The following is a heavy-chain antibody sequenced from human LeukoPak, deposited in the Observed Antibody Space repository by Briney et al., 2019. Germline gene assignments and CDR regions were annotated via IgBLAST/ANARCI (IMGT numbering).Heavy chain of an antibody. CDR1: GYSENFYG. D-gene: IGHD5-24*01. CDR3: ARARWLQSTFSWFDP. Sequence: ASVKVSCKTSGYSENFYGITWVRQAPGQGLEWMGWINPNSGGTNYAQKFQGRVTMTRDTSISTAYMELSRLRSDDTAVYYCARARWLQSTFSWFDPWSQGTLVTVSS. CDR2: INPNSGGT. J-gene: IGHJ5*02. V-gene: IGHV1-2*02.